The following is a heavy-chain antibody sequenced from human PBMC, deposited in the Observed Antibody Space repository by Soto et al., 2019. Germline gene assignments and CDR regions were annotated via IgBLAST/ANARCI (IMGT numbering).Heavy chain of an antibody. CDR3: ARGGTTRSYYYYYGMDV. V-gene: IGHV3-53*01. Sequence: GGSLRLSCAASGFTVSSNYMSWVRQAPGKGLEWVSVIYSGGSTYYADSVKGRFTISRDNSKNTLYLQMNSLRAEDTAVYYCARGGTTRSYYYYYGMDVWGQGTTVTVSS. J-gene: IGHJ6*02. D-gene: IGHD4-17*01. CDR1: GFTVSSNY. CDR2: IYSGGST.